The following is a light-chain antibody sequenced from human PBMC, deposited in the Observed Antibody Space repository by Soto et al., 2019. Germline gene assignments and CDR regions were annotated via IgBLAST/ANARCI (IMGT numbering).Light chain of an antibody. CDR1: QTISSW. V-gene: IGKV1-5*03. CDR3: HQYNRFPRK. CDR2: KAS. J-gene: IGKJ1*01. Sequence: DIQMTHSPSTLSGSVGDRVTITCRASQTISSWLAWYQQKPGKAPKLLIYKASTLKSGVPSRFSGSGSGTEFTLTISSLQPDDFATYYCHQYNRFPRKFGQGTKVDIK.